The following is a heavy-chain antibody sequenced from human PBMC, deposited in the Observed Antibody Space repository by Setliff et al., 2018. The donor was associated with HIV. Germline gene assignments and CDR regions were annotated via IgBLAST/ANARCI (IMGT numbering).Heavy chain of an antibody. CDR3: ARGMDYYDTSGYYQYYFDY. V-gene: IGHV1-2*04. D-gene: IGHD3-22*01. Sequence: ASVKVSCKASGYTFTGYYMHWARQAPGQGLEWMGWINPKSDGTNYAQKFQGWITMTRDTSISTAYMELGRLRPDDTAVYYCARGMDYYDTSGYYQYYFDYWGQGTLVTVSS. CDR1: GYTFTGYY. CDR2: INPKSDGT. J-gene: IGHJ4*02.